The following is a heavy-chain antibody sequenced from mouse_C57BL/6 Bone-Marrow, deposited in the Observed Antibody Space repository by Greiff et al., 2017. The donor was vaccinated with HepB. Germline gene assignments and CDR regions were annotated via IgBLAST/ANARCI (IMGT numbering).Heavy chain of an antibody. CDR3: ARVGSSPYYYAMDY. CDR1: GFTFSDYG. V-gene: IGHV5-17*01. D-gene: IGHD1-1*01. Sequence: DVQLVESGGGLVKPGGSLKLSCAASGFTFSDYGMHWVRQAPEKGLEWVAYISSGSSTIYYADTVKGRFTISRDNAKNTLFLQMTSLRSKYTAMYYCARVGSSPYYYAMDYWGQGTSVTVSS. CDR2: ISSGSSTI. J-gene: IGHJ4*01.